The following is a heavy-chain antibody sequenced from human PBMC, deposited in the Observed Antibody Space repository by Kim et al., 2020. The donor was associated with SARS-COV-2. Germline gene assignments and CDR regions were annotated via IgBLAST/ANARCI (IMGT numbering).Heavy chain of an antibody. J-gene: IGHJ6*02. CDR3: ARGKRFLELYGMDV. D-gene: IGHD3-3*01. Sequence: NPSLKSRVTMSVDTAKNQFSLKLSSVTAADTAVYYCARGKRFLELYGMDVWGQGTTVTVSS. V-gene: IGHV4-4*07.